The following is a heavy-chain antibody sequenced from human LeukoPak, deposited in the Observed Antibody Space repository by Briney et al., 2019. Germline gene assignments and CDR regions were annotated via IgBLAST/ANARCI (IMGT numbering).Heavy chain of an antibody. J-gene: IGHJ4*02. D-gene: IGHD6-6*01. CDR2: ISYDGSNK. CDR3: VRDYNSLRPLDY. Sequence: GGSLRLSCAASGFIFSSYGMHWVRQAPGKGLEWVAVISYDGSNKYYGDSVKGRFTISRDNAKNTLYLEMNSLRAEDTAVYYCVRDYNSLRPLDYWGQGNLVTVSS. V-gene: IGHV3-30*03. CDR1: GFIFSSYG.